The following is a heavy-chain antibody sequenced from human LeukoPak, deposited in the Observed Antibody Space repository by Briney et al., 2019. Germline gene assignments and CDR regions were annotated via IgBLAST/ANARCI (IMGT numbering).Heavy chain of an antibody. D-gene: IGHD3-10*01. V-gene: IGHV3-23*01. J-gene: IGHJ4*02. CDR1: GFTFSSYA. CDR3: AKDRPGSYSRGKFDY. Sequence: GGSLRLSCAASGFTFSSYAMSWVRQAPGKGLEWVSAISGSGGSTYYADSVKGRFTISRVNSKNTLYLQMNSLRAEDTAVYYCAKDRPGSYSRGKFDYRGQGTLVTVSS. CDR2: ISGSGGST.